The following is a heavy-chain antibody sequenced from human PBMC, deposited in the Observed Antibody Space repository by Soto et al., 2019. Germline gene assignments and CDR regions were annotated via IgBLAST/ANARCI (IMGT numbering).Heavy chain of an antibody. CDR1: GTSISSYY. CDR3: ARYNSYAIDY. J-gene: IGHJ4*02. D-gene: IGHD2-8*01. Sequence: VQLQESGPGLVKPSETLSLTCTVSGTSISSYYWSWIRQPPGKGLEWIANVHYSWTTNYNPSPASRVTRSVDTSKNQCSLKMTSVTAADRAMYFCARYNSYAIDYWGRGTLVTVSS. V-gene: IGHV4-59*01. CDR2: VHYSWTT.